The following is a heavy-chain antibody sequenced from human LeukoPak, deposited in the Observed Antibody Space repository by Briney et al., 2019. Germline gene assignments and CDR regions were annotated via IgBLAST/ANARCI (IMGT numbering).Heavy chain of an antibody. D-gene: IGHD3-22*01. CDR1: GFTFSNYE. J-gene: IGHJ2*01. Sequence: GGSLRLSCAASGFTFSNYEVNWVRQAPGKGLEWVSYISTSGSTIYYADSVKGRFTISRDNSKNTLYLQMNSLRAEDTAVYYCAKEMYYYDSSGLDFDLWGRGTLVTVSS. CDR3: AKEMYYYDSSGLDFDL. CDR2: ISTSGSTI. V-gene: IGHV3-48*03.